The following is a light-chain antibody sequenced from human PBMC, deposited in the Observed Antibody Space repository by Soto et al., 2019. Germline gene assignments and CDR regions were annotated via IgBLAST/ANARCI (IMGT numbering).Light chain of an antibody. CDR1: RSVSSNY. V-gene: IGKV3-20*01. Sequence: PGARATLSCRASRSVSSNYLAWYQQKPGQAPRLLIYGASSRATGIPDRISGSGSGTDFTLSISRLEPEDFAVYYCQQSSSSPITFGQGTRLEIK. CDR2: GAS. CDR3: QQSSSSPIT. J-gene: IGKJ5*01.